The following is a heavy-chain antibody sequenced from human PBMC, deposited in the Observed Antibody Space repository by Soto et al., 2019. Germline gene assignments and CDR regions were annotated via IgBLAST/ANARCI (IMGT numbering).Heavy chain of an antibody. CDR3: AKGSLDYSASVDN. D-gene: IGHD1-26*01. CDR1: GFSFSSYA. V-gene: IGHV3-23*01. CDR2: ISARGGSS. Sequence: EVQLLESGGGLVQPGGSLRLSCAASGFSFSSYAMVWVRQAPGKGLEGVSVISARGGSSYFADSVKGRFTISRDNSKNVLSLEMNSLRAEDTAIYFCAKGSLDYSASVDNWGQGTLVLVSS. J-gene: IGHJ4*02.